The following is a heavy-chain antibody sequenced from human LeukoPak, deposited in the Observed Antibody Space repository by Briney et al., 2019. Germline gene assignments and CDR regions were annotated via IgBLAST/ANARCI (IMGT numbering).Heavy chain of an antibody. J-gene: IGHJ4*02. CDR2: IDPEDGET. CDR1: GYTLTELS. Sequence: ASVKVSCKVSGYTLTELSMHWVRQAPGKGLEWMGGIDPEDGETIYAQKFQGRVTMTEDTSTDTAYMELSSLRSEDTAVYYCATSMITFGGVIEYWGQGTLVTVSS. V-gene: IGHV1-24*01. CDR3: ATSMITFGGVIEY. D-gene: IGHD3-16*02.